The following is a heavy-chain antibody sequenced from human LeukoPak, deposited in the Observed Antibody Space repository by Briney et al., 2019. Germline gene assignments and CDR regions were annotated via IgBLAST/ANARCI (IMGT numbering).Heavy chain of an antibody. Sequence: GESLKISCKGSGYSFTSYWIGWVRQMPGKGLEWMGIIYPGDSDTRYSPSFQGQVTISADKSISTAYLQWSGLKASDTAMYYCATGYLGYCSSTSCYDAFDIWGQGTMVTVSS. V-gene: IGHV5-51*01. CDR2: IYPGDSDT. CDR1: GYSFTSYW. CDR3: ATGYLGYCSSTSCYDAFDI. J-gene: IGHJ3*02. D-gene: IGHD2-2*01.